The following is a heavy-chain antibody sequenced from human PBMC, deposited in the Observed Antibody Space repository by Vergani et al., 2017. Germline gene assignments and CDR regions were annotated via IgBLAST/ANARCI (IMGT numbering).Heavy chain of an antibody. V-gene: IGHV1-69*12. CDR2: IITIFGTA. D-gene: IGHD3-10*01. CDR1: GGTFSSYA. CDR3: ARECTMVRGVIWWFDP. Sequence: QVQLVQSGAEVKKPGSSVKVSCKASGGTFSSYAISWVRQAPGQGLEWMGGIITIFGTANYAQKFQGRVTITADESTSTAYMELSSLRSEDTAVYYCARECTMVRGVIWWFDPWGQGTLVTVSS. J-gene: IGHJ5*02.